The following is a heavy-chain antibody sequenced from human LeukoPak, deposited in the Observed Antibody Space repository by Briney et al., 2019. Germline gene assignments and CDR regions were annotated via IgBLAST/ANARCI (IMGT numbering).Heavy chain of an antibody. CDR1: GFTFSSYA. CDR3: ARVSKVTTFYYYYGMDV. D-gene: IGHD4-17*01. CDR2: ISYDGSNK. V-gene: IGHV3-30-3*01. Sequence: GGSLRLSCAASGFTFSSYAMHWVRQAPGKGLEWVAVISYDGSNKYYADSVKGRFTISRDNSKNTLYLQMNSLRAEDTAVYYCARVSKVTTFYYYYGMDVWGQGTTVTVSS. J-gene: IGHJ6*02.